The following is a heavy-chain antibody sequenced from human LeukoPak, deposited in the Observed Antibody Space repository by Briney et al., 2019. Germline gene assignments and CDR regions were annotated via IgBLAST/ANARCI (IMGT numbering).Heavy chain of an antibody. Sequence: GASVKVSCKASGHTITTYYMHWVRQAPGQGLEWMGVINPTDGYTNYAEKFQGRVTMTRDMSTSTVHMEVSSLRSDDTAVYYCARSDSSGWYVLYWGQGTLVTVSS. CDR1: GHTITTYY. J-gene: IGHJ4*02. V-gene: IGHV1-46*01. CDR3: ARSDSSGWYVLY. CDR2: INPTDGYT. D-gene: IGHD6-19*01.